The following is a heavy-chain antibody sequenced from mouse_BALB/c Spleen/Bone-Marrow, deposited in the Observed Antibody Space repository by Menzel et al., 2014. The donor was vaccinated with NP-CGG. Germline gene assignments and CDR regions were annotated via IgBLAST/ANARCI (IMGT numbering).Heavy chain of an antibody. J-gene: IGHJ1*01. CDR2: IAPGSGST. CDR1: GYTFTSYW. CDR3: ARSRDGYFDV. Sequence: DLVKPGASVKLSCKASGYTFTSYWINWIKQRPGQGLEWIGRIAPGSGSTYYNEMFKGKATLTVDTSSSTAYIQLSSLSSEDSAVYFCARSRDGYFDVWGAGITVTVSS. V-gene: IGHV1S41*01.